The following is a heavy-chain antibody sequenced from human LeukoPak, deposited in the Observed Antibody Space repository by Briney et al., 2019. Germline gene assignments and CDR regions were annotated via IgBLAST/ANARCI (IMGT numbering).Heavy chain of an antibody. CDR2: IRHDGSNK. CDR1: GFTFSSYG. J-gene: IGHJ1*01. D-gene: IGHD5-18*01. CDR3: AKVPIYGTARAEYFQH. V-gene: IGHV3-30*02. Sequence: PGGSLRLSCAASGFTFSSYGMHWVRQAPGKGLEWVAFIRHDGSNKYYADSVKGRFTISRDNSKNTLYLQMNSLRAEDTAVYYCAKVPIYGTARAEYFQHWGQGTLVTVSS.